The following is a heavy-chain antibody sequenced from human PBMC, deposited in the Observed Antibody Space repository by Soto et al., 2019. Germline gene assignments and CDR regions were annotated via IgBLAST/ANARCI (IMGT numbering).Heavy chain of an antibody. CDR1: GFTFSSYG. V-gene: IGHV3-30*18. D-gene: IGHD3-3*01. CDR2: ISYDGSNK. Sequence: GGTLRLSCAASGFTFSSYGMHWVRQAPGKGLEWVAVISYDGSNKYYADSVKGRFTISRDNSKNTLYLQMNSLRAEDTAVYYCAKAGNFYYDSPSDPWGQGTLVTVSS. J-gene: IGHJ5*02. CDR3: AKAGNFYYDSPSDP.